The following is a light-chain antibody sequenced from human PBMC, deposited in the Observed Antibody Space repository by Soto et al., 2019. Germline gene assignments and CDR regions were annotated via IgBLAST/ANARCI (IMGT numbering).Light chain of an antibody. CDR1: QSVSSNY. Sequence: IVLTQSPDILSLSPGERATLSCRASQSVSSNYLVWFQQKPGQAPRLFIYDASTRATGIPDRFSGSGSGTDFTLTISGLEPEDFAVYYCYQFGKAPLTFGGGTKVEIK. CDR2: DAS. J-gene: IGKJ4*01. V-gene: IGKV3-20*01. CDR3: YQFGKAPLT.